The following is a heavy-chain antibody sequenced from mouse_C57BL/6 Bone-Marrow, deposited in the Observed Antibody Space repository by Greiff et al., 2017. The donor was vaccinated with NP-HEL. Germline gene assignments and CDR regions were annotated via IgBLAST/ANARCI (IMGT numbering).Heavy chain of an antibody. V-gene: IGHV5-4*01. J-gene: IGHJ4*01. CDR2: ISDGGSYT. CDR3: AVVATDAMDY. Sequence: DVQLVESGGGLVKPGGSLKLSCAASGFTFSSYAMSWVRQTPEKRLEWVATISDGGSYTYYPDNVKGRFTISRDNAKNNLYLQMSHLKSEDTAMYYCAVVATDAMDYWGQGTSVTVSS. CDR1: GFTFSSYA. D-gene: IGHD1-1*01.